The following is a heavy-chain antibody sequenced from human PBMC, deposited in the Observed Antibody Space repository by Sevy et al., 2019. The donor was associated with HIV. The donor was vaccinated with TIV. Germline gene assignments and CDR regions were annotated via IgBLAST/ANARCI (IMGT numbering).Heavy chain of an antibody. D-gene: IGHD1-7*01. V-gene: IGHV4-39*01. CDR3: ARPKLELLPAY. Sequence: SETLSLTCTVSGGSISSSSYYWGWIRQPPGKGLEWIGSIYYSGSTYYNPSLKSRVTISVDTSKNQFSLKLSSVTAAETAVYYCARPKLELLPAYWGQGTLVTVSS. J-gene: IGHJ4*02. CDR2: IYYSGST. CDR1: GGSISSSSYY.